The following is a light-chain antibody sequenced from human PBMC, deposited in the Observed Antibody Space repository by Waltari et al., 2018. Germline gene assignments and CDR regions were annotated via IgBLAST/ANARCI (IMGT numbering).Light chain of an antibody. V-gene: IGLV2-14*03. Sequence: QSALTQPASVSGSPGPSITISCIGTGSDVGHYTYVSWYQCHPGQAPKLMIYDVTERPSGVSDRFSGSKSGNTASLTISGLQTEDEAFYYCSSYTSDSTIVFGGGTRLTVL. CDR2: DVT. J-gene: IGLJ3*02. CDR1: GSDVGHYTY. CDR3: SSYTSDSTIV.